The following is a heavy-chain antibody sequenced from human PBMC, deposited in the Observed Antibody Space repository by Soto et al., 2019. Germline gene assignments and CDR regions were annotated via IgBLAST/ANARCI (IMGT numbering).Heavy chain of an antibody. V-gene: IGHV1-69*04. Sequence: QVQLVQSGAEVKKPGSSVKVSCKASGDTFSNHTISWVRQAPGQGLEWMGRIIPILGVANYAQKFQGRVTITADKSTTTACMELSSLRSADTAVYYCARVAEMGTVTEGYEYYMDVWGKGTTVTVSS. D-gene: IGHD4-17*01. CDR3: ARVAEMGTVTEGYEYYMDV. J-gene: IGHJ6*03. CDR2: IIPILGVA. CDR1: GDTFSNHT.